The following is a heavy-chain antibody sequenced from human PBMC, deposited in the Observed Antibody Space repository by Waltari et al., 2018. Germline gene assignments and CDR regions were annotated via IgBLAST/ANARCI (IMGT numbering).Heavy chain of an antibody. CDR1: GFTFNSYA. Sequence: EVQLLESGGGLLQPGGSLRLSCTASGFTFNSYAMTWVRQAPGKGLDGVSTISGSGDRTDNADAVKGRFTISRDNSQNTLYLRMDSLRADDTAVYYCMKGGWGSVVDFWGQGTLVTVSS. V-gene: IGHV3-23*01. J-gene: IGHJ4*02. CDR2: ISGSGDRT. D-gene: IGHD6-19*01. CDR3: MKGGWGSVVDF.